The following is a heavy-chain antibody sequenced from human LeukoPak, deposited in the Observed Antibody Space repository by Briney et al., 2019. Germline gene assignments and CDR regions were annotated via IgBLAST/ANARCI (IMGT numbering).Heavy chain of an antibody. CDR3: ARSPMRRDILTGPAFDI. Sequence: ASVKVSCKASGYTFTSYDINWVRQATGQGLEWMGWMNPNSGNTGYAQKFQGRVTMTRNTSISTAYMELSCLRSEDTAVYYCARSPMRRDILTGPAFDIWGQGTMVTVSS. CDR2: MNPNSGNT. V-gene: IGHV1-8*01. D-gene: IGHD3-9*01. CDR1: GYTFTSYD. J-gene: IGHJ3*02.